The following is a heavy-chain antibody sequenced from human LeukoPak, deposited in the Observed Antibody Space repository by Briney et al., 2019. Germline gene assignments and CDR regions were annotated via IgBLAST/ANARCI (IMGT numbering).Heavy chain of an antibody. J-gene: IGHJ4*02. CDR1: RYSFTNYW. Sequence: GESLKISCKGSRYSFTNYWIAWVRQMPGKGLKWMGIIYLGDSDTRYIPSFQGQVTISADKSISTAYLQWSSLKASDTAMYYCARYSSGYPYPDYWGQGTLVTVSS. CDR2: IYLGDSDT. D-gene: IGHD3-22*01. CDR3: ARYSSGYPYPDY. V-gene: IGHV5-51*01.